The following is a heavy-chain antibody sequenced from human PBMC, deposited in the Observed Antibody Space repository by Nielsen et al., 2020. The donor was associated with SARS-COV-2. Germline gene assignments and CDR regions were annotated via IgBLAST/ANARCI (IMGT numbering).Heavy chain of an antibody. V-gene: IGHV4-31*03. J-gene: IGHJ3*02. Sequence: SETLSLTCTVSGGSISSGGYYWSWIRQHPGKGLEWIGYIYYSGSTYYNPSLKSRVTISVDTSKNQFSLKLSSVTAADTAVYYCARWFRYGMATIRSSYENADDAFDIWGQGTMVTVSS. CDR3: ARWFRYGMATIRSSYENADDAFDI. CDR2: IYYSGST. CDR1: GGSISSGGYY. D-gene: IGHD5-24*01.